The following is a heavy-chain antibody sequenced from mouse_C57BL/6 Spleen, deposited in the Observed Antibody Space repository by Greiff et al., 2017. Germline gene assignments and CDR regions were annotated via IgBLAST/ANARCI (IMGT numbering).Heavy chain of an antibody. J-gene: IGHJ1*03. V-gene: IGHV5-12*01. CDR1: GFTFSDYY. CDR2: ISNGGGST. D-gene: IGHD1-1*02. Sequence: EVKLMESGGGLVQPGGSLKLSCAASGFTFSDYYMYWVRQTPEKRLEWVAYISNGGGSTYYPDTVKGRFTISRDNAKNTLYLQMSRLKSEDTAMYYCARRGGPYWYFDVWGTGTTVTVSS. CDR3: ARRGGPYWYFDV.